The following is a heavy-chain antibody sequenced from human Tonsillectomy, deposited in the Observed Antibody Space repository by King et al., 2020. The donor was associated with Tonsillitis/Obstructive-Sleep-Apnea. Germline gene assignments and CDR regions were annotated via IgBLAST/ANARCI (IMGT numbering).Heavy chain of an antibody. Sequence: VQLQQWGAGLLKPSETLSLTCAVYGGSFSAYYWSWIRQPPGKGLEWIGEINHSGSTNCNPSLKSRVTMSVDTSKNQFSLKLSSVTAADTAVYYCLGYCSSTTCYVFDYWGQGTLVTVSS. D-gene: IGHD2-2*01. CDR1: GGSFSAYY. CDR3: LGYCSSTTCYVFDY. V-gene: IGHV4-34*01. CDR2: INHSGST. J-gene: IGHJ4*02.